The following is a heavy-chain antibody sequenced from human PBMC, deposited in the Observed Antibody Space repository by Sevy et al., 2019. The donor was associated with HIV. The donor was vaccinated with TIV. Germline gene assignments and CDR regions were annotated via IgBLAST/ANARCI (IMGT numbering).Heavy chain of an antibody. V-gene: IGHV3-30*02. Sequence: GGSLRLSCAASGFTFSRYGMHWVRQAPGKGLEWVAFIRYDGSTKYYAESVKVRFIISRDNSKDTLYLQMNSLRGDDTSLYYCAKGLGMVQGALLSDDVWGQGTMVTVSS. D-gene: IGHD3-10*01. CDR1: GFTFSRYG. J-gene: IGHJ3*01. CDR2: IRYDGSTK. CDR3: AKGLGMVQGALLSDDV.